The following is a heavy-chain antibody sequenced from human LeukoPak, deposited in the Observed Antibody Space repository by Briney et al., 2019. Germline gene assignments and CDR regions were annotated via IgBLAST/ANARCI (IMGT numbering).Heavy chain of an antibody. CDR3: ARESGSGSYRY. CDR2: IYYSGST. Sequence: SETLSLTCTVSGGSISSSSYYWSWIRQPPGKGLEWIGYIYYSGSTNYNPSLKSRVTISVDTSKNQFSLKLSSVTAADTAVYYCARESGSGSYRYWGQGTLVTVSS. V-gene: IGHV4-61*01. D-gene: IGHD3-10*01. CDR1: GGSISSSSYY. J-gene: IGHJ4*02.